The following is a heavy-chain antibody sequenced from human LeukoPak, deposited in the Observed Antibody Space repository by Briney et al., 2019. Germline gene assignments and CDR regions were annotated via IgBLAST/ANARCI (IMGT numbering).Heavy chain of an antibody. V-gene: IGHV1-69*01. CDR3: ATCARVSLRYYYYMDV. Sequence: PIFGTANYAQKFQGRVTITADESTSTAYMELSSLRSEDTAVYYCATCARVSLRYYYYMDVWGKGTTVTVSS. D-gene: IGHD6-6*01. CDR2: PIFGTA. J-gene: IGHJ6*03.